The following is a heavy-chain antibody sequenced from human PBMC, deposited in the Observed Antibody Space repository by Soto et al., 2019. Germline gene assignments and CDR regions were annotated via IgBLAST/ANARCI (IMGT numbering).Heavy chain of an antibody. J-gene: IGHJ4*02. V-gene: IGHV4-4*09. CDR3: ARPYCTNGVCPIDD. CDR1: GGSISSYS. Sequence: SETLSLTCTVSGGSISSYSWSWIRQPPGKGLEWIGYIYHSGSTYYNPSLKSRVTISVDRSKNQFSLQLSSVTAADTAVYYCARPYCTNGVCPIDDWGQGTLVTVSS. CDR2: IYHSGST. D-gene: IGHD2-8*01.